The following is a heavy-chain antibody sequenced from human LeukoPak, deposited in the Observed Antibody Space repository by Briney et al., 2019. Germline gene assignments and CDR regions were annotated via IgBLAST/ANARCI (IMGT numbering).Heavy chain of an antibody. CDR1: GFTFSSYA. D-gene: IGHD3-10*01. J-gene: IGHJ4*02. Sequence: GGSLRLSCAASGFTFSSYAMSWVRQAPGKGLEWVSAISGSGGSTYYADSVKGRFTISRDNSKHTLYLQMNSLRAQDTAVYYCAKLRITMVRGEIDYWGQGTLVTVSS. V-gene: IGHV3-23*01. CDR3: AKLRITMVRGEIDY. CDR2: ISGSGGST.